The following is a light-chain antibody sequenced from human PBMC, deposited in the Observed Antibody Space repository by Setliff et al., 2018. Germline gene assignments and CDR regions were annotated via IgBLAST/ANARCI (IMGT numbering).Light chain of an antibody. CDR2: RNT. V-gene: IGLV1-44*01. J-gene: IGLJ1*01. Sequence: QSVLTQPPSASGTAGQRVTIPCSGSSSNIGSNTVNSYQQFPGTATKLLIYRNTQRPSGVPDRFSGSKPSTSASLAISGLQAEDEGDYYCAAWDDSLNGLDGCGTGTKGTVL. CDR1: SSNIGSNT. CDR3: AAWDDSLNGLDG.